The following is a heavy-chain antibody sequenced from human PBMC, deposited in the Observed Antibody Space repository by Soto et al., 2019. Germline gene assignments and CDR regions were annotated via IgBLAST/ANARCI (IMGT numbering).Heavy chain of an antibody. D-gene: IGHD4-4*01. CDR3: ARGDTNSYSGDWFNP. J-gene: IGHJ5*02. CDR1: GGSVRSGGFS. CDR2: IYESGKT. Sequence: QVRLQESGPGLVKPSQTLSLTCAVSGGSVRSGGFSWSWLRQPPGKGLEWIGFIYESGKTYYNPYLRRRISRSHVKSKNQFSLTMNSSTAADTGVYYCARGDTNSYSGDWFNPWGHGTQVIVSS. V-gene: IGHV4-30-2*01.